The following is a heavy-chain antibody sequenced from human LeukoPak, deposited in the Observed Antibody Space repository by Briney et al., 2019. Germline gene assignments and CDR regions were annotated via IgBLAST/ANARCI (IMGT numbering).Heavy chain of an antibody. J-gene: IGHJ4*02. CDR2: ISYDGSNK. Sequence: GGSLRLSCAASGFTFSSYAMHWVRQAPGKGLEWVAVISYDGSNKYYADSVKGRFTISRDNSKNALYLQMNSLRAEDTAVYYCARDMYPGIAVAGRVFDYWGQGTLVTVSS. CDR1: GFTFSSYA. CDR3: ARDMYPGIAVAGRVFDY. D-gene: IGHD6-19*01. V-gene: IGHV3-30-3*01.